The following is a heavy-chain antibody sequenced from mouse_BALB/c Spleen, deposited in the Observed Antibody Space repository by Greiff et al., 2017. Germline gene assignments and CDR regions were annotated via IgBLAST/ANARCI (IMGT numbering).Heavy chain of an antibody. J-gene: IGHJ3*01. CDR1: GYTFTSYY. CDR2: INPSNGGT. D-gene: IGHD2-4*01. V-gene: IGHV1S81*02. Sequence: QVQLQQSGAELVKPGASVKLSCKASGYTFTSYYMYWVKQRPGQGLEWIGEINPSNGGTNFNEKFKSKATLTVYKSSSTAYMQLSSLTSEDSAVYYCTRSMITAWFAYWGQGTLVTVSA. CDR3: TRSMITAWFAY.